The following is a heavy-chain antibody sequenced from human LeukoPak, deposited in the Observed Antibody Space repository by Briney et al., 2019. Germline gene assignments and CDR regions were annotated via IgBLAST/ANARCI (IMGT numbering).Heavy chain of an antibody. CDR2: ISWNSGSI. CDR3: AKDRGTAMVSSFDY. V-gene: IGHV3-9*01. CDR1: GFPFSSYA. J-gene: IGHJ4*02. Sequence: SGGSLRLSCAASGFPFSSYAMSWVRQAPGKGLEWVSGISWNSGSIGYADSVKGRFTISRDNAKNSLYLQMNSLRAEDTALYYCAKDRGTAMVSSFDYWGQGTLVTVSS. D-gene: IGHD5-18*01.